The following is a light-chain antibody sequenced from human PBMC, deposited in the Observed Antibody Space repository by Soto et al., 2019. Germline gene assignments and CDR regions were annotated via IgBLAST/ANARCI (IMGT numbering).Light chain of an antibody. V-gene: IGKV3-20*01. CDR1: QTISSGF. CDR2: DAS. Sequence: EIVFTQSPCIFYLSPLDRPTLSCRASQTISSGFLAWYQQKVGQAPRLLIYDASNRATGVPDRFSGSGSGTDFSLTISRLEPEDFAVYHCQQYSSSPRTFGQGTRLEIK. CDR3: QQYSSSPRT. J-gene: IGKJ5*01.